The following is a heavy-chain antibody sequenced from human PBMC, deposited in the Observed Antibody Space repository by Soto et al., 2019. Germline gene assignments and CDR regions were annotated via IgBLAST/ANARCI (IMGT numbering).Heavy chain of an antibody. D-gene: IGHD2-15*01. V-gene: IGHV3-23*01. CDR3: AKGSSAVYCFDY. Sequence: EVQLLESGGGLVQPGGSLRISCAASGFTFSSYAMSWVRQAPGKGLEWVAAISASGGSTYYADSVKGRFTIASDSTKNTVFMQINILRAEDTAVYYCAKGSSAVYCFDYWGKGSLVTGSS. J-gene: IGHJ4*02. CDR2: ISASGGST. CDR1: GFTFSSYA.